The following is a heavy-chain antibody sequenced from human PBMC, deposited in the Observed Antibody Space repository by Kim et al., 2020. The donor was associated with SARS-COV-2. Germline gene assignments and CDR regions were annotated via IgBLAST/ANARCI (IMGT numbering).Heavy chain of an antibody. J-gene: IGHJ6*02. D-gene: IGHD2-21*02. Sequence: ASVKVSCKASGNTFTSYYFQWVRQAPGERPEWIGIINPNSGGTTYAQRFQGRVTMTRDTSTGTIYMELSSLRSEDTAVYYCTRDLSHVPSLSVHFYSYGMDVWGQGTTVTVSS. V-gene: IGHV1-46*01. CDR3: TRDLSHVPSLSVHFYSYGMDV. CDR2: INPNSGGT. CDR1: GNTFTSYY.